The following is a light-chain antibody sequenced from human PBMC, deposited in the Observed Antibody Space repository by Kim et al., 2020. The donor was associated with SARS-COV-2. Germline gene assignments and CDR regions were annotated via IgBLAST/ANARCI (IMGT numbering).Light chain of an antibody. J-gene: IGKJ4*02. CDR1: QSVGNS. Sequence: LYPGARTPVSCRPSQSVGNSLAGFQQKPGHDPRLRIFETSHRDTGIPARFSGSGSWTGFSLTISSLEPEDFAVYYCQQRYDWPLTFGGGTKVDIK. CDR3: QQRYDWPLT. V-gene: IGKV3-11*01. CDR2: ETS.